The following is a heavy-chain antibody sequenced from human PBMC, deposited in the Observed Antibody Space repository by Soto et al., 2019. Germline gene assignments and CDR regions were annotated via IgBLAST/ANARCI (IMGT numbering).Heavy chain of an antibody. V-gene: IGHV3-33*01. CDR1: GFTFSSYG. D-gene: IGHD5-18*01. CDR3: ARDGAPYSYGYYYYGMDV. CDR2: IWYDGSNK. J-gene: IGHJ6*02. Sequence: QVQVVESGGGVVQPGRSLRLSCAASGFTFSSYGMHWVRQAPGKGLEWVAVIWYDGSNKYYADSVKGRFTISRDNSKNTLYLQMNSLRAEDTAVYYCARDGAPYSYGYYYYGMDVWGQGTKVTVSS.